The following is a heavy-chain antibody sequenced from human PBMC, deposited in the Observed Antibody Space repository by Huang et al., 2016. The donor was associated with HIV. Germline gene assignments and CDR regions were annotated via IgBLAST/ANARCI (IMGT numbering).Heavy chain of an antibody. D-gene: IGHD3-10*01. Sequence: QVQLQESGPGLVKPSETLSLTCTVSGGSVSSGSNYWSWIRQPPGKGLEWIGYIYNSGSTKYNPSLKGRVTRSLDTSKNLFTLKLTSVTAADTAVYYCARQYYYGSGWYFDLWGRGTLVTVSS. CDR2: IYNSGST. J-gene: IGHJ2*01. CDR1: GGSVSSGSNY. CDR3: ARQYYYGSGWYFDL. V-gene: IGHV4-61*01.